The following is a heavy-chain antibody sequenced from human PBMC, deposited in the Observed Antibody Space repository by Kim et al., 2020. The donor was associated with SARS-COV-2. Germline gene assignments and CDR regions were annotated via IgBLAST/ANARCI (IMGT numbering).Heavy chain of an antibody. D-gene: IGHD3-10*01. V-gene: IGHV1-3*01. Sequence: QKFQGRVTITRETSASTAYMELSSLRSEDTAVYYCAREGIYYYGSGSYDYWGQGTLVTVSS. CDR3: AREGIYYYGSGSYDY. J-gene: IGHJ4*02.